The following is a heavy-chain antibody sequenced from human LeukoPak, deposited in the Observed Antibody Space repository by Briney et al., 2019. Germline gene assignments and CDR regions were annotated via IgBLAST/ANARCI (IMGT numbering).Heavy chain of an antibody. CDR2: IYHSGST. V-gene: IGHV4-38-2*02. CDR3: ARGDYGDCEPAFDI. D-gene: IGHD4-17*01. Sequence: PSETLSLTCTVSGYSISSGYYWGWIRQPPRKGLEWIGSIYHSGSTYYNPSLKSRVTISVDTSKNQFSLKLSSVTAADTAVYYCARGDYGDCEPAFDIWGQGTMVTVSS. CDR1: GYSISSGYY. J-gene: IGHJ3*02.